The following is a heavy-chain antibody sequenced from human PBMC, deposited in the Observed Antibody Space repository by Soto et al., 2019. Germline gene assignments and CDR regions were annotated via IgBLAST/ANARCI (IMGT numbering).Heavy chain of an antibody. CDR2: INHSGST. J-gene: IGHJ6*02. Sequence: QVQLQQWGAGLLKPSETLSLTCAVYGGSFSGYYWSWIRQPPGKGLEWIGEINHSGSTNYNPSLKSRVTISVDTSKNQFSLKLSSVTAADTAVYYCARGGKAGYRLYYYYGMDVWGQGTTVTVSS. V-gene: IGHV4-34*01. CDR3: ARGGKAGYRLYYYYGMDV. CDR1: GGSFSGYY. D-gene: IGHD5-12*01.